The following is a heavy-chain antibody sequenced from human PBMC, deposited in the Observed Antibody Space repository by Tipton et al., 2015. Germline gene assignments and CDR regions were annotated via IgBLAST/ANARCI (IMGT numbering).Heavy chain of an antibody. Sequence: QLVQSGAEVREPGESLKISCQTSGYNFTTYWIAWVRQMPGKSLEWMGIIYPGDSDTRYSPSFQGQVTISADKSISTAYLQWSSLKASDTAMYYCARGDLTMIVVPDYWGQGTLVTVSS. CDR2: IYPGDSDT. D-gene: IGHD3-22*01. CDR1: GYNFTTYW. J-gene: IGHJ4*02. V-gene: IGHV5-51*01. CDR3: ARGDLTMIVVPDY.